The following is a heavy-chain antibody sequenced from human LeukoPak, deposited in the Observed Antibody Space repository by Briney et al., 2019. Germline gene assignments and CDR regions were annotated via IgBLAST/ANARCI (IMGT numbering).Heavy chain of an antibody. J-gene: IGHJ4*02. D-gene: IGHD3-22*01. Sequence: PSETLSLTCTVSGGSISSYYWSWIRQPPGKGLEWIGYIYYSGSTNYNPSLKSRVTISVDTSKNQFSLKLSSVTAADTAVYYCARESPHYYYDRYGFDYWGQGTLVTVSS. CDR3: ARESPHYYYDRYGFDY. CDR2: IYYSGST. V-gene: IGHV4-59*01. CDR1: GGSISSYY.